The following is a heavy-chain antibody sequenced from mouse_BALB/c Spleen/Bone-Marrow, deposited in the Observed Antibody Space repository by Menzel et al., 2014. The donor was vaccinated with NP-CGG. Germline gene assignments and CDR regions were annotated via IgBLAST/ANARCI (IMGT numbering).Heavy chain of an antibody. Sequence: EVKLMESGPGLVKPSQSLFLTCTVTGYSITSDYAWNWIRQFPGNKLEWMGYISYSGSTSHNPSLKSRISITRDTSKNQFFLQLNSVTTEDTATYYCAYYRYDYYAMDYWGQGTSVTVSS. V-gene: IGHV3-2*02. J-gene: IGHJ4*01. CDR1: GYSITSDYA. CDR2: ISYSGST. D-gene: IGHD2-14*01. CDR3: AYYRYDYYAMDY.